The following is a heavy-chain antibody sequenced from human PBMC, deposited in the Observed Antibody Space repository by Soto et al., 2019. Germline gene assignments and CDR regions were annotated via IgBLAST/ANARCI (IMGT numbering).Heavy chain of an antibody. CDR2: IFSNDEK. D-gene: IGHD4-17*01. V-gene: IGHV2-26*01. Sequence: DLEWLAHIFSNDEKSYSTSLKSRLTISKDTSKSQVVLTMTNMDPVDTATYYCARINPPEYSGDNWFDPWGQGTLVTVSS. CDR3: ARINPPEYSGDNWFDP. J-gene: IGHJ5*02.